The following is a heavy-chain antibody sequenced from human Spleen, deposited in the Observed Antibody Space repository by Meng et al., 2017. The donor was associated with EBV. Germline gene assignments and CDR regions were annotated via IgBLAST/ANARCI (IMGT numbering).Heavy chain of an antibody. Sequence: VGLHQGGRGLLEPAGSLSLAGAGYGGYFRGHYWTWIRQPPGKGLEWIGEIYHSGSTNSNPSLKSRVTISVDTSKNQFSLKLSSVTAADTAVYYCARGYCSGGSCYSDYWGQGTLVTVSS. D-gene: IGHD2-15*01. CDR2: IYHSGST. CDR3: ARGYCSGGSCYSDY. V-gene: IGHV4-34*01. CDR1: GGYFRGHY. J-gene: IGHJ4*02.